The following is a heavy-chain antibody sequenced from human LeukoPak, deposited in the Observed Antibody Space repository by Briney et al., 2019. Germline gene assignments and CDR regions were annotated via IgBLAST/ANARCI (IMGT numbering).Heavy chain of an antibody. CDR2: ISAYNGNT. CDR3: ARAGYTTVTTKYFQH. CDR1: GYTFTSYG. J-gene: IGHJ1*01. Sequence: ASVKVSCKASGYTFTSYGISWVRQAPGQGLEWMGWISAYNGNTNYAQKLQGRVTMTTDTSTGTAYMELRSLRSDDTAVYYCARAGYTTVTTKYFQHWGQGTLVTVSS. D-gene: IGHD4-17*01. V-gene: IGHV1-18*04.